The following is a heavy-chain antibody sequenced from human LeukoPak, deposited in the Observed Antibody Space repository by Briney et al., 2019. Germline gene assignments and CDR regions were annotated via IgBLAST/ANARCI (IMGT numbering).Heavy chain of an antibody. CDR1: GYTFSSYY. V-gene: IGHV1-46*01. CDR3: ARDQPGHSSDYYGMDV. CDR2: INPSGGST. J-gene: IGHJ6*02. D-gene: IGHD4-11*01. Sequence: ASVKVSCKASGYTFSSYYMHWVRQAPGQGLEWMGIINPSGGSTSYAQKFQGRVTMTRDTSTSTVYMELSSLRSEDTAVYYCARDQPGHSSDYYGMDVWGQGTTVTVS.